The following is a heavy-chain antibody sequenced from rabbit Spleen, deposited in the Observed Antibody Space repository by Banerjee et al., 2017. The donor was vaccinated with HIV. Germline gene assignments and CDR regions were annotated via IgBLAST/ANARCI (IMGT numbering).Heavy chain of an antibody. CDR1: GFSLSSYS. CDR2: IYKGDGST. CDR3: ARDDNRAWAFYFDL. D-gene: IGHD4-1*01. V-gene: IGHV1S40*01. J-gene: IGHJ4*01. Sequence: QSLEESGGDLVKPGGTLTLTCTASGFSLSSYSMGWVRQAPGKGPEWITYIYKGDGSTYYASWAKGRFTISKASSTTVTQQMTSLTAADAANYFCARDDNRAWAFYFDLWGQGTLVTVS.